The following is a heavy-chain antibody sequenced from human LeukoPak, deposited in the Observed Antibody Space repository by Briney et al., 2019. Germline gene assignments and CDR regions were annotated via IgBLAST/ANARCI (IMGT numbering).Heavy chain of an antibody. CDR3: ARGPCDSSGYTWFDP. D-gene: IGHD3-22*01. J-gene: IGHJ5*02. CDR1: GFTFSSYW. V-gene: IGHV3-74*01. Sequence: PGGSLRLSSAASGFTFSSYWMHWVRQAPGKGLVWVSRINTDGSSTSYADSVKGRFTISRDNAKNTLYLQMNSLRAEDTAVYYRARGPCDSSGYTWFDPWGQGTLVTVSS. CDR2: INTDGSST.